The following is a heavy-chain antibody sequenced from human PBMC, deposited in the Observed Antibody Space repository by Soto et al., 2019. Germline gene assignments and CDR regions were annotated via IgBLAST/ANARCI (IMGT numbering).Heavy chain of an antibody. Sequence: GGSLRLSCAASGFTFSSYAMSWVRQAPGKGLEWVSAISGSGGSTYYADSVKGRFTISRDNSKNTLYLQMNSLRAEDTAVYYCAKEGLNYYGSGSYYRPRNRYFDYWGQGTLVTVSS. D-gene: IGHD3-10*01. J-gene: IGHJ4*02. CDR1: GFTFSSYA. CDR3: AKEGLNYYGSGSYYRPRNRYFDY. V-gene: IGHV3-23*01. CDR2: ISGSGGST.